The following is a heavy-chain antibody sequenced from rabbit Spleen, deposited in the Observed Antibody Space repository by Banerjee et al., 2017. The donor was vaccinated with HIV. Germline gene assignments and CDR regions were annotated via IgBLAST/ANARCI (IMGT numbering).Heavy chain of an antibody. D-gene: IGHD8-1*01. J-gene: IGHJ6*01. CDR2: IDAGSSAFT. V-gene: IGHV1S40*01. Sequence: QSLEESGGDLVKPGASLTLTCTASGVSFSGNSYMCWVRQAPGKGLEWIACIDAGSSAFTYFATWAKGRFTISKTSSTTMTLQMPRLTAADTATYFCARDSASSFSSYGMDLWGPGTLVTVS. CDR1: GVSFSGNSY. CDR3: ARDSASSFSSYGMDL.